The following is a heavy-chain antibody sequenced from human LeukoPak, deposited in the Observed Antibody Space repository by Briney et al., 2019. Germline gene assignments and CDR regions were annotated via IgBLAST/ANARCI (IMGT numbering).Heavy chain of an antibody. CDR1: GFTFSSYA. CDR3: AKAPRQVTTAFFDS. D-gene: IGHD4-17*01. CDR2: ISGSGGST. V-gene: IGHV3-23*01. J-gene: IGHJ4*02. Sequence: GGSLRLSSAASGFTFSSYAMNWVRQAPGKGLEWVSTISGSGGSTYYADSVKGRFTISRDNSKNTLYLQMNSLRAEDTAVYYCAKAPRQVTTAFFDSWGQGTLVTVSS.